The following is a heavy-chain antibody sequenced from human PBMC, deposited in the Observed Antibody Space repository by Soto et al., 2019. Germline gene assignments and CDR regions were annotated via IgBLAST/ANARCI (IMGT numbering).Heavy chain of an antibody. V-gene: IGHV1-69*01. CDR1: GAAFSRYA. CDR2: IIPIFGTA. D-gene: IGHD2-15*01. Sequence: PVNLSCKTSGAAFSRYAINRVRQAPGQGQKWMGGIIPIFGTANYAQKFQGRLTITADESTSTAYMELSSLRSEDTAVYYCAGVSGGSDSCDRMDFWGRGSTELVSS. CDR3: AGVSGGSDSCDRMDF. J-gene: IGHJ6*02.